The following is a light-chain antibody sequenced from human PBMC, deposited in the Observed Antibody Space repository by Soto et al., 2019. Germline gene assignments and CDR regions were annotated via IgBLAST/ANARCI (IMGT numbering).Light chain of an antibody. CDR1: QDISNY. J-gene: IGKJ5*01. CDR2: DAS. Sequence: DLLINQSPSSLSASVGDRVTITCQASQDISNYLNWYQQKLGKAPKLLIYDASNLETGVPSRFSGSGSGTDFTFTISSLQPEDIATYYCQQYSHLITFGQGTRLELK. V-gene: IGKV1-33*01. CDR3: QQYSHLIT.